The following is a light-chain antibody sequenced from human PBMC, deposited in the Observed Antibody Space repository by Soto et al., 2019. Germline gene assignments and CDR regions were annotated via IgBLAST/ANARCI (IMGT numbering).Light chain of an antibody. CDR1: SSDVGGYNY. J-gene: IGLJ1*01. V-gene: IGLV2-11*01. Sequence: QSALTQPRSVSGSPGQSVTISCTGTSSDVGGYNYVSWYRQYPGKAPKVMIYDVSKRPSGVPDRFSGSKSGNTASLTISGLQAEDEADYYCCSYAGSYTEVFGTGTKVTVL. CDR2: DVS. CDR3: CSYAGSYTEV.